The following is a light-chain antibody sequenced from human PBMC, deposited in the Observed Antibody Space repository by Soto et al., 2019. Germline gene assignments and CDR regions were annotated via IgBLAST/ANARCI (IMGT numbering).Light chain of an antibody. Sequence: QSVRTQPPSVSGAPGQRVTISCTGSSSNIGAGYDVHWYQQLPGTAPKLLIFANTFRPSGVPDRVSGSKSGTSGSLAITGLQAEDEADYYCQSYDSSLSAYVFGTGTKVTVL. CDR1: SSNIGAGYD. CDR2: ANT. J-gene: IGLJ1*01. CDR3: QSYDSSLSAYV. V-gene: IGLV1-40*01.